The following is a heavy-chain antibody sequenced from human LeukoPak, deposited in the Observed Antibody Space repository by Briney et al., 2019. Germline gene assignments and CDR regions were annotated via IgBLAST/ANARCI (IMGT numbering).Heavy chain of an antibody. CDR1: GFTFSSYA. Sequence: PGGSLRLSCAASGFTFSSYAMSWVRQAPGKGLEWVSAISGSGGSTYYADSVKDRFTISRDNSKDTLYLQMNSLRAEDTAVYYCAKVPVSVITDGMDVWGQGTTVTVSS. D-gene: IGHD2/OR15-2a*01. J-gene: IGHJ6*02. CDR2: ISGSGGST. V-gene: IGHV3-23*01. CDR3: AKVPVSVITDGMDV.